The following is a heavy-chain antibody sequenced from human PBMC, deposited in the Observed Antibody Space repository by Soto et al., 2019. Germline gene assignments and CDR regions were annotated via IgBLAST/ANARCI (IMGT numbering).Heavy chain of an antibody. CDR2: VYYSGST. V-gene: IGHV4-61*01. D-gene: IGHD3-3*01. CDR1: GASVNSENYY. CDR3: ARGVFRFLQWFDP. Sequence: ETLSLTCTVSGASVNSENYYWSWIRQPPGKGLEWIGYVYYSGSTNYNPSLKSRATISLDTYRNQFSLKMTSMTSADTAFYYCARGVFRFLQWFDPWGQGTLVTVSS. J-gene: IGHJ5*02.